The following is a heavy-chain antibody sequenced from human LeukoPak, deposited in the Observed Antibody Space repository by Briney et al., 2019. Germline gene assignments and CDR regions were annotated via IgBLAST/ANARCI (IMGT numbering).Heavy chain of an antibody. Sequence: PGGSLRLSCAASGLIVSNTYMTWVRQAPGQGLEWVSVIYIDGNAYYAGSVKGRFTMSRDHSKNTVYLQMNGLRAEDTAVYYCARDTMLTKGGLDYWGLGTLVTVSS. CDR1: GLIVSNTY. D-gene: IGHD3-10*02. J-gene: IGHJ4*02. CDR2: IYIDGNA. V-gene: IGHV3-53*01. CDR3: ARDTMLTKGGLDY.